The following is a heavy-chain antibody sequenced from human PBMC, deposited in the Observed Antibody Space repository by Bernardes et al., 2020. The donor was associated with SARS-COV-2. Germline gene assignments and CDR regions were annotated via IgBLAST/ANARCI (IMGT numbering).Heavy chain of an antibody. CDR3: ARDYYENYSLDV. CDR1: GFTVSSNY. V-gene: IGHV3-53*01. D-gene: IGHD3-22*01. J-gene: IGHJ6*02. CDR2: IYSGGST. Sequence: GGSLRLSCAASGFTVSSNYMSWVRQAPGKGLEWVSVIYSGGSTYYADSVKGRFTISRDNSKNTLYLQMNSLRAEDTAVYYCARDYYENYSLDVWGQGTTVTVSS.